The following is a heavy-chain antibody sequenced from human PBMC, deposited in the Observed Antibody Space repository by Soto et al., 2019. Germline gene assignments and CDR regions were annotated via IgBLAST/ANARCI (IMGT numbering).Heavy chain of an antibody. CDR1: GFTVSSNY. J-gene: IGHJ4*02. D-gene: IGHD2-15*01. CDR2: IYSGGST. V-gene: IGHV3-66*01. CDR3: AIAAATYYFDY. Sequence: EVQLVESGGGLVQPGGSLRLSCAASGFTVSSNYMSWVRQAPGKGLEWVSVIYSGGSTYYADSVKGRFTISRDNSKNTLYLQMNSLRAEDTAVYYCAIAAATYYFDYWGQGTLVTVSS.